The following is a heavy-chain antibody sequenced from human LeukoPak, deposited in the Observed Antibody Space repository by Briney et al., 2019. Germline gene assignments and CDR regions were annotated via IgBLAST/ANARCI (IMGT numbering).Heavy chain of an antibody. CDR1: GGSISSYY. J-gene: IGHJ3*02. CDR2: IYYSGST. Sequence: SETLSLTCTVSGGSISSYYWSWIRQPPGKGLEWIGYIYYSGSTNYNPSLKSRVTISVDTSKNQFSLKLSSVTAADTAVYYCAREFGAYDILTGDNAFDIWGQGTMVTVSS. V-gene: IGHV4-59*01. CDR3: AREFGAYDILTGDNAFDI. D-gene: IGHD3-9*01.